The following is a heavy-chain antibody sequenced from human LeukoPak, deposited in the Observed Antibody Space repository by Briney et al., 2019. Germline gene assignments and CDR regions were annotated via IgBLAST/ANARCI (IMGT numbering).Heavy chain of an antibody. CDR2: IYYSGST. Sequence: SETLSLTCTVSGGSISSYYWSWIRQPPGKGLEWIGYIYYSGSTNYNPSLKSRVTISVDTSKNQFSLKLSSVTAADTAVYYCARDLESTGDAFDIWGQGTMVTVSS. D-gene: IGHD1-14*01. CDR1: GGSISSYY. CDR3: ARDLESTGDAFDI. V-gene: IGHV4-59*01. J-gene: IGHJ3*02.